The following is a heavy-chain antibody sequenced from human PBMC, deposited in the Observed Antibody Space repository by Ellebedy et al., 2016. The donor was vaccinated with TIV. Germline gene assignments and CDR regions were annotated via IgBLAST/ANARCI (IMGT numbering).Heavy chain of an antibody. D-gene: IGHD1-26*01. CDR2: IGSSGSPM. CDR1: GFTFSNYE. Sequence: GESLKISCAASGFTFSNYEMNWVRQAPGKGLEWVSYIGSSGSPMNYADSVKGRFTISRDNANNSLYLQMNSLRAEDTAVYYCVRNMVATRGRFAFDIWGQGTIVTVSS. V-gene: IGHV3-48*03. J-gene: IGHJ3*02. CDR3: VRNMVATRGRFAFDI.